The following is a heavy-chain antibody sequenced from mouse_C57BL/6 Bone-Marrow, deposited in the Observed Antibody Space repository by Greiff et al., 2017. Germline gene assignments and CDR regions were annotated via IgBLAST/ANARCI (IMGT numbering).Heavy chain of an antibody. Sequence: EVQLQQSGTVLARPGASVKMSCKTSGYTFTSYWMHWVKQRPGQGLEWIGAIYPGNSDTSYNQKFKGKAKLTAVTSASTAYMELSSLTNEDSAVYYCRRVYYCSSSLFDYWGQGTTLTVSS. CDR2: IYPGNSDT. CDR3: RRVYYCSSSLFDY. D-gene: IGHD1-1*01. CDR1: GYTFTSYW. J-gene: IGHJ2*01. V-gene: IGHV1-5*01.